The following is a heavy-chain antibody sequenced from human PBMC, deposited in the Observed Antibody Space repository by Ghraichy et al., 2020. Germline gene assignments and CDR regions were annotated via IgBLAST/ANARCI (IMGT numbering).Heavy chain of an antibody. V-gene: IGHV3-64D*06. CDR3: VRRNTRSWNWFDP. Sequence: SCSASGFSFSTHAMSWVRQAPGKGLEYVSTITGDGVRTYYADSVKGRFAISRDNSRNTMFLQMSSLKTDDTAVYYCVRRNTRSWNWFDPWGQGTLVTVSS. CDR1: GFSFSTHA. CDR2: ITGDGVRT. J-gene: IGHJ5*02. D-gene: IGHD1-1*01.